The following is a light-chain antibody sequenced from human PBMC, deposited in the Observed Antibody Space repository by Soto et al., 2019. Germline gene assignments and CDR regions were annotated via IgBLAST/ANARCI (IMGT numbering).Light chain of an antibody. Sequence: EIVMTQSPATLSVSPGERATLSCRASQSVSSNLAWYQQTPGQAPRLLIYGASTRATGIPARFSGSGSGTEFTLTISSLQSEDFEVYYCQPYNNWPYTFGQGTKLEIK. CDR3: QPYNNWPYT. CDR2: GAS. V-gene: IGKV3-15*01. CDR1: QSVSSN. J-gene: IGKJ2*01.